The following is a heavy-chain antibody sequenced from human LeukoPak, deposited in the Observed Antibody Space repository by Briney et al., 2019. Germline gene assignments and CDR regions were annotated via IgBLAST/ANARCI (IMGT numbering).Heavy chain of an antibody. D-gene: IGHD1-14*01. J-gene: IGHJ4*02. Sequence: SETLSLTCTFSGASSSHYYWTWIRQPPGKGLEWIGYIYYTGTTNYNPSLKSRVTLSIDTSKNQFSLKVTSVTAADTAVYYCAREAPGSGAIDYWGQGTLVTVSS. CDR3: AREAPGSGAIDY. V-gene: IGHV4-59*01. CDR2: IYYTGTT. CDR1: GASSSHYY.